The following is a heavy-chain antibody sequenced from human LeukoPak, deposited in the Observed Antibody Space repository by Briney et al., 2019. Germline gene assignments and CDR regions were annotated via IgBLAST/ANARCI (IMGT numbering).Heavy chain of an antibody. D-gene: IGHD5-24*01. CDR3: ARRERWLQPYYFDY. CDR2: IYYSGST. Sequence: PSETLSLTCTVPGGSISSYYWSWIRQPPGKGLEWIGYIYYSGSTNYNPSLKSRVTISVDTSKNQFSLKLSSVTAADTAVYYCARRERWLQPYYFDYWGQGTLVTVSS. J-gene: IGHJ4*02. CDR1: GGSISSYY. V-gene: IGHV4-59*01.